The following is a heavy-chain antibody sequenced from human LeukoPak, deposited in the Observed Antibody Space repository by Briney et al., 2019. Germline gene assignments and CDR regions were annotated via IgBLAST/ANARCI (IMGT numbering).Heavy chain of an antibody. J-gene: IGHJ6*03. D-gene: IGHD2-15*01. CDR3: ARCSGGTCFPRGYMDV. Sequence: GGSLRLSCAASGFTFSTYGMHWVRQAPGKGLEWVAVIWYDGSNNYYADSVKGRFTISRDNSKSTLYLQTNSLRAEDTAVYCCARCSGGTCFPRGYMDVWGKGTTVTVSS. CDR2: IWYDGSNN. V-gene: IGHV3-33*01. CDR1: GFTFSTYG.